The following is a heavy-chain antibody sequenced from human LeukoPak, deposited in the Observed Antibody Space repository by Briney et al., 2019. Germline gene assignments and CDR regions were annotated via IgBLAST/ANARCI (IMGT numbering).Heavy chain of an antibody. CDR3: ARSFDY. Sequence: SETLSLTCSVSGASISSGNYFWNWLRQSPVKGLEWIGCISYSGTTHYNPSLKSRVTIFVDTSKNQFSLNLNSVTASDTAVYYCARSFDYWGQGTLVAVSS. V-gene: IGHV4-39*01. CDR1: GASISSGNYF. J-gene: IGHJ4*02. CDR2: ISYSGTT.